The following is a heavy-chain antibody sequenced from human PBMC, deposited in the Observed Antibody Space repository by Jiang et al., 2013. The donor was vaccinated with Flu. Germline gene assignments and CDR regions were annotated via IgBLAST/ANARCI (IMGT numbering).Heavy chain of an antibody. Sequence: GSGLVKPSQTLSLTRTVSGGSISSGGYYWSWIRQHPGKGLEWIGYIHYSGRIYYNPSLKSRLTISVDTSNNQFSLQLSSVTAADTAIYYCARLPSCTSTNCYREYIDSWGQGTLVTVSS. CDR2: IHYSGRI. D-gene: IGHD2-2*01. CDR1: GGSISSGGYY. V-gene: IGHV4-31*03. J-gene: IGHJ4*02. CDR3: ARLPSCTSTNCYREYIDS.